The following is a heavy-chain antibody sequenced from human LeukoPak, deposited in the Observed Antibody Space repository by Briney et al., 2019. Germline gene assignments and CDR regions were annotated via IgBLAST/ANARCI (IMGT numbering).Heavy chain of an antibody. Sequence: GSLRLSCAASGFTFSNYWMSWVRQAPGKGLEWVANIKQDGSEKYYVDSVKGRFTISRDNAKNSLYLQMNSLRVEDTAVYYCARDSGATFDYWGQGTLVTVSS. V-gene: IGHV3-7*01. CDR3: ARDSGATFDY. CDR2: IKQDGSEK. CDR1: GFTFSNYW. D-gene: IGHD1-26*01. J-gene: IGHJ4*02.